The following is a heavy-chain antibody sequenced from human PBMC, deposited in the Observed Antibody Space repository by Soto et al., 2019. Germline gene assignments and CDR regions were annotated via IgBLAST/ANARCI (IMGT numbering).Heavy chain of an antibody. Sequence: QVQLVQSGGEVKKPGASVKLSCTASGYTFTSYGISWVRQAPGQGLEWMGWISAYNGKTNYAQNVQGRVTMTTDTSTRTAYMDLRSLRSDDTAVYYCARSGDVNYYHGMDVWGQGTTVTASS. V-gene: IGHV1-18*01. CDR2: ISAYNGKT. CDR3: ARSGDVNYYHGMDV. J-gene: IGHJ6*02. CDR1: GYTFTSYG. D-gene: IGHD5-12*01.